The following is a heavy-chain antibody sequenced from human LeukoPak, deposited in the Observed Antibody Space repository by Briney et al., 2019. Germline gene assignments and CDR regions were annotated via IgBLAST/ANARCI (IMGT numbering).Heavy chain of an antibody. Sequence: SGRSLRLSCAASGFTFSSYGLHWVRQAPGKGLEWVAVISYDGSNKYYADSVKGRFTISRDNSKNTLYLQMNSLRAEDTAVYYCARDRNGNWDILTGYLDYWGQGTLVTVSS. V-gene: IGHV3-33*01. CDR1: GFTFSSYG. D-gene: IGHD3-9*01. J-gene: IGHJ4*02. CDR3: ARDRNGNWDILTGYLDY. CDR2: ISYDGSNK.